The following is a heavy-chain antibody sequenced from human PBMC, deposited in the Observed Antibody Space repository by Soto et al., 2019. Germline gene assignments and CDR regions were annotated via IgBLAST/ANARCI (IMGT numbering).Heavy chain of an antibody. V-gene: IGHV4-30-4*01. J-gene: IGHJ6*02. CDR1: GDSISSGDYY. D-gene: IGHD3-22*01. CDR3: ARGDYYDSSGYFPGGIDV. Sequence: QVQLQESGPGLVKPSQTLSLTCTVSGDSISSGDYYWSWIRQPPGKGLEWIGYIYYSGSTYYNPSLKSRVTISVDTSKNQFSLKLSSVTAADTAVYYCARGDYYDSSGYFPGGIDVWGQGTTVTVSS. CDR2: IYYSGST.